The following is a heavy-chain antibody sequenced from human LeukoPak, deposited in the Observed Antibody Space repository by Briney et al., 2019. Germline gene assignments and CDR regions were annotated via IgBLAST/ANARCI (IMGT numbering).Heavy chain of an antibody. CDR1: GGSISSYY. CDR2: IYNSGST. V-gene: IGHV4-59*01. D-gene: IGHD5-18*01. J-gene: IGHJ5*02. Sequence: SETLSLICTVSGGSISSYYWSWIRQPPGKGLEWIGYIYNSGSTNYNPSLKSRVTISKDTSKNQFSLKLSSVTAADTAVYYCAGSVLGYSFNNWFDPWGQGTLVTVSS. CDR3: AGSVLGYSFNNWFDP.